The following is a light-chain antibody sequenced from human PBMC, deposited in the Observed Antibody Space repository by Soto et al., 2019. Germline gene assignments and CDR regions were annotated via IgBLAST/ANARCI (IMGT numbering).Light chain of an antibody. V-gene: IGKV3-15*01. CDR2: GSA. CDR1: QSVFSS. J-gene: IGKJ1*01. Sequence: EIVMTQSPATLSVSPGERATLSCRASQSVFSSLAWYQQRPGQAPRLLIYGSATRATDIPARFSGSGSGTDFTLTISGLEPEDFAVYYCQQRNNWPWTFDQGTKVDIK. CDR3: QQRNNWPWT.